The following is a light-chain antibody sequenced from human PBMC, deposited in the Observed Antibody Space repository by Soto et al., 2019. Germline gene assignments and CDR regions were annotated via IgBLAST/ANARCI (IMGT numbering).Light chain of an antibody. CDR3: QQYNNWPPIT. J-gene: IGKJ5*01. CDR2: GAS. Sequence: IVITQSPSTLSVSPGESATLSCRASQTVSSTLAWYQQKPGQAPRLLIYGASTRATGIPARFSGSGSGTEFTLTISGMQSEDSAIYYCQQYNNWPPITFGQGTRLEIK. V-gene: IGKV3-15*01. CDR1: QTVSST.